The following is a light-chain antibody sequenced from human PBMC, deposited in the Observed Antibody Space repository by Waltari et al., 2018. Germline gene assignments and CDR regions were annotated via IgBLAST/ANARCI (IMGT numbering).Light chain of an antibody. V-gene: IGKV3-20*01. CDR2: GAS. J-gene: IGKJ4*01. CDR1: QTITGSW. Sequence: ELVLTPSPGTLSVSPGERVTVSCRASQTITGSWLTWYHQKPGQAPRLLIYGASNRAPGIPDRFSGSGSGTDFSRTISRLEPEDSAVYYCQQYDGSVVTFGGGTKVEIK. CDR3: QQYDGSVVT.